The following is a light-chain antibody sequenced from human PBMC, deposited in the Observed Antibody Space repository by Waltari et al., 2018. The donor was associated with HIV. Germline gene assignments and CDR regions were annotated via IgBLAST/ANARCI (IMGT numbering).Light chain of an antibody. CDR2: DSR. Sequence: QPVLTQPPSISGAPGQRVTISCTGSSSNIGAGYDVHWYQQLPGKAPKLLIYDSRGRPSGVRDRFSGSKSGTSASLAITGLQAEDEADYYCQSYDNNLSVWMFGGGTKLTAL. CDR3: QSYDNNLSVWM. V-gene: IGLV1-40*01. CDR1: SSNIGAGYD. J-gene: IGLJ3*02.